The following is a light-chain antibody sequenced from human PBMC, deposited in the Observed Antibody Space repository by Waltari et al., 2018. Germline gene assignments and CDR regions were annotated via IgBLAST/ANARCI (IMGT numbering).Light chain of an antibody. Sequence: DIQMTQSPSSLSASVGDRVTITCPASQDSSSYLNWYQQKPGKAPKLLIYDASNLQTGVPSRFSGSGSGTDFTFTISSLQPEDIATYYCQQYDNLPPPITFGQGTRLEIK. CDR2: DAS. CDR1: QDSSSY. CDR3: QQYDNLPPPIT. V-gene: IGKV1-33*01. J-gene: IGKJ5*01.